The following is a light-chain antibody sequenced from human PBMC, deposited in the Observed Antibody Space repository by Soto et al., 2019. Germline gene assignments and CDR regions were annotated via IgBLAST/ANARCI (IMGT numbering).Light chain of an antibody. V-gene: IGKV3-20*01. CDR3: HQYVASPRT. Sequence: EIVLTQSPGTLSLSPGERATISCRASQSISGGYLAWYQHKPGQAPRLLFSGASNRAAGIPDRFSAYGSGTDFTLTISRLEPEDFAGYYCHQYVASPRTFGQGTKVEVK. J-gene: IGKJ1*01. CDR1: QSISGGY. CDR2: GAS.